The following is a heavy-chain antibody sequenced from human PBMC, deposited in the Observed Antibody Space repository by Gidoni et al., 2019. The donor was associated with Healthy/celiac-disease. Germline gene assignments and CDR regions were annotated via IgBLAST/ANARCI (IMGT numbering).Heavy chain of an antibody. CDR3: AREVTGLRGYFDY. V-gene: IGHV1-18*01. D-gene: IGHD1-20*01. Sequence: QVHLSQSGAEVKKPGASVKVPYMASGYTFTSSGISWVRQAPGQGLEWMGWISAYYGNTNDAQKRQGRVTMTTDTSTSTAYMGLRSLRSDDKAVYYCAREVTGLRGYFDYWGQGTLVTVSS. J-gene: IGHJ4*02. CDR1: GYTFTSSG. CDR2: ISAYYGNT.